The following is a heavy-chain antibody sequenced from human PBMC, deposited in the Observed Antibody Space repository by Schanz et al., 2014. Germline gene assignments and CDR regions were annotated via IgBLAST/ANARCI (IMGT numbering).Heavy chain of an antibody. D-gene: IGHD3-16*01. CDR3: AKDTYPMITVRYFDY. CDR1: DFNFRNSD. V-gene: IGHV3-9*01. CDR2: ISWNSGSL. Sequence: EVQLVESGGGLVQPGRSLRLSCAVSDFNFRNSDMHWVRQAPGKGLEWVSGISWNSGSLGYADSVKGRFTISRDNAKNNLYLQMSSLRAEATALYYCAKDTYPMITVRYFDYWGQGTLVTVSS. J-gene: IGHJ4*02.